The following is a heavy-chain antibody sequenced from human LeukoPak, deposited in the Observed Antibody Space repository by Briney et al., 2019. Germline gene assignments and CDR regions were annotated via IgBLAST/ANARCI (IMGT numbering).Heavy chain of an antibody. CDR3: ARPVGSDGYNYYAY. CDR1: GGSIDSSSYY. J-gene: IGHJ4*02. V-gene: IGHV4-39*01. Sequence: PSETLSLTCTVSGGSIDSSSYYWGWIRQPPGKGLEWIGSIYHNGITYYNPSLKSRVTISVDTSKNQFSLKLSSVTAADTAVYYCARPVGSDGYNYYAYWGQGTLLIVS. D-gene: IGHD5-24*01. CDR2: IYHNGIT.